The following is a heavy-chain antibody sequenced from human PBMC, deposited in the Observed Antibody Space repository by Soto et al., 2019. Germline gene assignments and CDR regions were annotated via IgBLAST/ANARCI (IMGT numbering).Heavy chain of an antibody. CDR1: GGSLSGGTNY. V-gene: IGHV4-61*01. Sequence: SETLSLTCTVSGGSLSGGTNYWSWARQPPGKGLEWIGYVYNSGSTNYNPSLKSRVTISEDTSKSQFSLKVNSMTAADTAVYYCARYRREAVAGYTLDNWGQGILVTV. CDR3: ARYRREAVAGYTLDN. J-gene: IGHJ4*02. D-gene: IGHD6-13*01. CDR2: VYNSGST.